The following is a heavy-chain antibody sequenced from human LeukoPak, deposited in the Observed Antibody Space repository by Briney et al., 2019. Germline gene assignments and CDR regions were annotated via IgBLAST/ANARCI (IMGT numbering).Heavy chain of an antibody. V-gene: IGHV5-51*01. CDR3: ARHAPEVVRGTYHYYYGMDV. CDR1: GYSFANFW. J-gene: IGHJ6*02. CDR2: IYPDDSDI. D-gene: IGHD3-10*01. Sequence: GESLKISCKASGYSFANFWIGWVRRTPGKGLEWMAIIYPDDSDIRYSPSFQGQVTISADNSVRTAYLQWSSLKASDSAIYYCARHAPEVVRGTYHYYYGMDVWGQGTTVTVSS.